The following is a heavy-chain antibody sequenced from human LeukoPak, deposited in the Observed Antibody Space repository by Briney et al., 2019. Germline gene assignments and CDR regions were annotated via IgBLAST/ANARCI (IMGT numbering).Heavy chain of an antibody. CDR2: IYYSGST. CDR1: GESISGFY. V-gene: IGHV4-59*01. CDR3: ARGSSSSHHPALS. Sequence: SETLSLTCTVSGESISGFYWTWIRQPPGKGLEWIGYIYYSGSTNYNPSLKSRVTISVDTSKNQFSLKLSSVTAADTALYYCARGSSSSHHPALSWGQGTLVTVSS. D-gene: IGHD6-13*01. J-gene: IGHJ4*02.